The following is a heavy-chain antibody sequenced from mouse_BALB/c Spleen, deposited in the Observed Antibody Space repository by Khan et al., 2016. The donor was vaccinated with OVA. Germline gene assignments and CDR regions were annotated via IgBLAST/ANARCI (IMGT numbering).Heavy chain of an antibody. CDR1: GFSLSTSGMG. J-gene: IGHJ4*01. Sequence: QVRLQQSGPGILQPSQTLSLTCSFSGFSLSTSGMGVSWIRQPSGQGLEWLAHIYWDDDKRYNPSLKSRLTISKDSSRNQVFLKITSVDTADTATYYGARSSGYSYYYAMDYWGQGTSVTVSS. CDR3: ARSSGYSYYYAMDY. CDR2: IYWDDDK. D-gene: IGHD3-1*01. V-gene: IGHV8-12*01.